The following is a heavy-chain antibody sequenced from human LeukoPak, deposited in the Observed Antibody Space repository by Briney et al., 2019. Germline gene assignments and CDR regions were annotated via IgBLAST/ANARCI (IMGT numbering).Heavy chain of an antibody. CDR2: IYYSGST. D-gene: IGHD1-7*01. Sequence: SETLSLTCNVSGGSISSYYWSWIRQPPGKGLEWIGFIYYSGSTNYNPSLKSRVTISVDTSLNQFSLKLSSVTAADTAVYYCASLTGTTRGYWGQGTLVTVSS. CDR3: ASLTGTTRGY. J-gene: IGHJ4*02. V-gene: IGHV4-59*08. CDR1: GGSISSYY.